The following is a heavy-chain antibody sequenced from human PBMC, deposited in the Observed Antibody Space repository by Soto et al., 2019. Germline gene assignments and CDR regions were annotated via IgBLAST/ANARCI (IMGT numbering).Heavy chain of an antibody. Sequence: GGSLRLSCSASGFTFSDENMSWVRQVPGKGLEWVSGISGGGSYIFYADSVQGRFSISRDNPKNSLFLEMNSLRVEDTAVYYCARDSDCHSTSCFFPPHVWGQGTTVTVS. D-gene: IGHD2-2*01. CDR1: GFTFSDEN. J-gene: IGHJ6*02. CDR3: ARDSDCHSTSCFFPPHV. V-gene: IGHV3-21*06. CDR2: ISGGGSYI.